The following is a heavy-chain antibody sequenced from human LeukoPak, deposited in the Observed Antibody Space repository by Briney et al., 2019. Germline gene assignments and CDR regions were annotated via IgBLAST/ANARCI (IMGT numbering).Heavy chain of an antibody. Sequence: GGSLRLSCAASGFTIMNSAMNWVRQAPGKGLEWVSAINGTAINTDYADSVKGRFTISRDSSKNTLYLQMNSLRTEDTAVYYCLTRSLVAVSGNSYMDVWGKGTTVSVSS. CDR1: GFTIMNSA. V-gene: IGHV3-23*01. CDR3: LTRSLVAVSGNSYMDV. J-gene: IGHJ6*03. CDR2: INGTAINT. D-gene: IGHD6-19*01.